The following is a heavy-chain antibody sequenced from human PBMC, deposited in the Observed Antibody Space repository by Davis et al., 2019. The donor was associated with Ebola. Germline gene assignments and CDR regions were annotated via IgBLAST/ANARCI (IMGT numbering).Heavy chain of an antibody. CDR2: ISAYNGNT. CDR1: GYTFTSYD. V-gene: IGHV1-18*04. D-gene: IGHD1-1*01. Sequence: AASVKVSCKASGYTFTSYDISWVRQAPGQGLEWMGWISAYNGNTNYAQKLQGRVTMTTDTSTSTAYMEVGSLRFDDTAVYYCARAQFPTTSDHWGQGTLVTVSS. CDR3: ARAQFPTTSDH. J-gene: IGHJ4*02.